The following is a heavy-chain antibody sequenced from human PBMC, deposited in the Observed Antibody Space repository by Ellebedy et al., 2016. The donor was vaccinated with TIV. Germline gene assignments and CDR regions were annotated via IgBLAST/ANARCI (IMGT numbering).Heavy chain of an antibody. CDR1: GGSISGFY. J-gene: IGHJ4*02. Sequence: MPSETLSLTCTVSGGSISGFYWSWIRQPPGKGLEWIGYIHYTGSTNYNPSLKSRVTISVDTSKNQLPLKLSSVTAADTAVYYCARDGAGRWDYWGPGTLVTVSS. V-gene: IGHV4-59*01. CDR3: ARDGAGRWDY. D-gene: IGHD4-23*01. CDR2: IHYTGST.